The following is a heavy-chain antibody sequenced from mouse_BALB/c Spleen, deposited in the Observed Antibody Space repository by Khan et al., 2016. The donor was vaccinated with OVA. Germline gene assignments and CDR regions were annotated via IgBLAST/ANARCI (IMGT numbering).Heavy chain of an antibody. CDR2: IWAGGST. Sequence: QIQLVQSGPGLVAPSQSLSITCTVSGFSLTSYGVHWVRQPPGKGLEWLGVIWAGGSTNYNSALMSRLSISKDNSKSQVFLKMNSLQTYDTAMYYCSRLEDIWGQGTTLTVSS. J-gene: IGHJ2*01. CDR3: SRLEDI. D-gene: IGHD1-3*01. V-gene: IGHV2-9*02. CDR1: GFSLTSYG.